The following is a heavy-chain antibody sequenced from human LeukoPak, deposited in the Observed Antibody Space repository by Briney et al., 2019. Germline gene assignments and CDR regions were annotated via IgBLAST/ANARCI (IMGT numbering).Heavy chain of an antibody. CDR2: INPNNGGT. D-gene: IGHD1-26*01. V-gene: IGHV1-2*02. J-gene: IGHJ4*02. Sequence: ASVKVSCKASGYTFTGHYMLWVRQAPGQGLEWMGWINPNNGGTNYAQKFQGRVTMTRDTSISTAYMELSRLRSDDTAVYYCARGYALYSGRYIDFDYWGQGTLVTVSS. CDR1: GYTFTGHY. CDR3: ARGYALYSGRYIDFDY.